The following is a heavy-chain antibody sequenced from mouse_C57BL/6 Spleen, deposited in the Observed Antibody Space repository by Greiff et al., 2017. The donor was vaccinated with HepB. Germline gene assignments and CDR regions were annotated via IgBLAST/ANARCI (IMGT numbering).Heavy chain of an antibody. J-gene: IGHJ2*01. Sequence: QVQLQQPGAELVMPGASVKLSCKASGYTFTSYWMHWVKQRPGQGFEWIGEIDPSDSYTNYNQKFKGKSTLTVDKSSSTAYMQLSSLTSEDSAVYYCARSRRGVDYWGQGTTLTVSS. CDR2: IDPSDSYT. CDR1: GYTFTSYW. V-gene: IGHV1-69*01. CDR3: ARSRRGVDY.